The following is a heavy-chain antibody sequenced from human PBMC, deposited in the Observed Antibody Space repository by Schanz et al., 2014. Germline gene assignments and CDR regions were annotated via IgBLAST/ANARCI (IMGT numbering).Heavy chain of an antibody. V-gene: IGHV1-2*04. CDR3: ARVSMEFERGKSYYYYMDV. CDR1: GGTFSSDT. J-gene: IGHJ6*03. CDR2: INPNSGTT. D-gene: IGHD3-10*01. Sequence: QVQLVQSGAEVKKPGASVKVSCKASGGTFSSDTFSWVRQAPGQGLEWMGWINPNSGTTNYAQKFQGWVTMTRDTSISTAYMELNSLTSEDTAVYYCARVSMEFERGKSYYYYMDVWGRGTTVTVSS.